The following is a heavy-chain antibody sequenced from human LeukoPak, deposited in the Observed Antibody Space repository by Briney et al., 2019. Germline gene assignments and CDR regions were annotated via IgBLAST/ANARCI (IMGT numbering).Heavy chain of an antibody. CDR2: IWYDGSNK. J-gene: IGHJ6*02. D-gene: IGHD3-3*01. Sequence: GGSLRLSCAGSGFTFSSYGMHWVRQAPGKGLEWVAVIWYDGSNKYYADSVKGRFTISRDNSKNTLYLQMNSLRAEDTAVYYCARSIDYDFWSGYSYYYYGMDVWGQGTTVTVSS. CDR3: ARSIDYDFWSGYSYYYYGMDV. CDR1: GFTFSSYG. V-gene: IGHV3-33*08.